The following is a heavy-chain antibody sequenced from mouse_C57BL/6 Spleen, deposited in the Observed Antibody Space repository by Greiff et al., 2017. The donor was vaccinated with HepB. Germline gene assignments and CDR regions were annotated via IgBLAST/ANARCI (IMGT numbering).Heavy chain of an antibody. V-gene: IGHV1-52*01. D-gene: IGHD1-1*01. CDR3: AGYDCYGNSPYYDMDD. CDR2: IDPTDSET. Sequence: VQLQQPGAELVRPGSSVKLSCKASGYTFTSYWMHWVKQRPIQGLEWIGNIDPTDSETHYNQKFKDKATLTVDKSSSTAYMQLSSLTSEDSAVYCCAGYDCYGNSPYYDMDDWGKGTTVTVSS. CDR1: GYTFTSYW. J-gene: IGHJ4*01.